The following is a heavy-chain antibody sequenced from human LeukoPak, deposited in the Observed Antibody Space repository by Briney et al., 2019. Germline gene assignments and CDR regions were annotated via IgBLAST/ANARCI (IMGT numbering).Heavy chain of an antibody. Sequence: PGRSLRLSCAASGFSFSSYGMHWVRQAPGKGLEYVSVISSNGDSTYYANSVKGRFTISRDNSKNMVYLQMGSLRAEDMAVYYCARSIAVAGPYYFDYWGQGTLVTVSS. CDR1: GFSFSSYG. J-gene: IGHJ4*02. CDR3: ARSIAVAGPYYFDY. D-gene: IGHD6-19*01. V-gene: IGHV3-64*01. CDR2: ISSNGDST.